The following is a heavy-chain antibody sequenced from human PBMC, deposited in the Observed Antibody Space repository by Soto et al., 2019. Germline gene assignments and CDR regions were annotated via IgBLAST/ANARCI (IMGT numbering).Heavy chain of an antibody. CDR1: GGSISSSNW. V-gene: IGHV4-4*02. Sequence: SETLSLTCAVSGGSISSSNWWSWVRQPPGKGLEWIGRIYHSGSTNYNPSLKSRVTMSVDKSKNQFSLKLSSVTAADTAVYYCAREGYSYDYNYWGQGTLVTLL. D-gene: IGHD5-18*01. J-gene: IGHJ4*02. CDR3: AREGYSYDYNY. CDR2: IYHSGST.